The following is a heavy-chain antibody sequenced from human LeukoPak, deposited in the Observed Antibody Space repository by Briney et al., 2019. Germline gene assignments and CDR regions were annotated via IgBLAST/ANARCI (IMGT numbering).Heavy chain of an antibody. J-gene: IGHJ4*02. CDR3: ASPGNYGSGSSFDY. CDR1: GYTFTGYY. V-gene: IGHV1-2*02. Sequence: GASVKVSCKASGYTFTGYYMHWVRPAPGQGLEWMGWINPDSGGTNYAQKFQGRVTMTRDTSISTAYMELSRLRSDDTAVYYCASPGNYGSGSSFDYWGQGTLVTVSS. D-gene: IGHD3-10*01. CDR2: INPDSGGT.